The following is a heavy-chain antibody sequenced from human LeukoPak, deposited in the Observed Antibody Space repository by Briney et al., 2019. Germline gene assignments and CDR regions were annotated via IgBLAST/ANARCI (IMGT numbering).Heavy chain of an antibody. J-gene: IGHJ4*02. CDR2: ISGTSTTI. CDR1: GFTFSSYS. CDR3: ARDVRWLRFLFEY. Sequence: TGGSLRLSCAASGFTFSSYSMKWGRQARGKGVEWVSYISGTSTTIYYADSVKGRFTISRDNAKNSLYLQMNSLRNDDTAVYYCARDVRWLRFLFEYWGQGTLVTVSS. V-gene: IGHV3-48*02. D-gene: IGHD5-12*01.